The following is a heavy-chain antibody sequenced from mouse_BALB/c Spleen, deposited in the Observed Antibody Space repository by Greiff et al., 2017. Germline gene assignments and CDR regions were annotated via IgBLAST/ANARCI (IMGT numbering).Heavy chain of an antibody. J-gene: IGHJ4*01. CDR1: GFSLTSYG. V-gene: IGHV2-9*02. CDR3: ARMGYGYDAMDY. D-gene: IGHD2-10*02. CDR2: IWAGGST. Sequence: QVHVKQSGPGLVAPSQSLSITCTVSGFSLTSYGVHWVRQPPGKGLEWLGVIWAGGSTNYNSALMSRLSISKDNSKSQVFLKMNSLQTDDTAMYYCARMGYGYDAMDYWGQGTSVTVSS.